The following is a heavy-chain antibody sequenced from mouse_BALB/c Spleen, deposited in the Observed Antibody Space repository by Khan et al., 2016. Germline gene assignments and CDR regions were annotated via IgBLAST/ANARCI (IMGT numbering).Heavy chain of an antibody. V-gene: IGHV2-5-1*01. CDR1: GFSLTSYG. CDR3: AKEGGNWYFDV. Sequence: QVQLKESGPSLVQPSQSLSISCMVSGFSLTSYGVHWVRQSPGKGLEWLGVIWRGGYTDYNTPFMSRLSITRDNSKSQVFFKMNSLHTDDTAVYYCAKEGGNWYFDVWGAGTTVTVSS. J-gene: IGHJ1*01. CDR2: IWRGGYT.